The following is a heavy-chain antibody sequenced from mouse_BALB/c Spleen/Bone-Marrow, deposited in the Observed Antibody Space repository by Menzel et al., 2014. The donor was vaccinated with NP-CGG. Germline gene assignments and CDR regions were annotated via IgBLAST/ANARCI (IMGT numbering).Heavy chain of an antibody. Sequence: VKLVESGTGLVAPSQSLSITCTVSGFSLTSYGVVWVRQPPGKGLEWLGVVWGDGSTNYHSALISRLSISKDNSKSQVFLKLNSLQTDDTATYYCAKQDYYRYDYAMEYWGQGTSVTVSS. CDR3: AKQDYYRYDYAMEY. J-gene: IGHJ4*01. CDR1: GFSLTSYG. CDR2: VWGDGST. D-gene: IGHD2-14*01. V-gene: IGHV2-3*01.